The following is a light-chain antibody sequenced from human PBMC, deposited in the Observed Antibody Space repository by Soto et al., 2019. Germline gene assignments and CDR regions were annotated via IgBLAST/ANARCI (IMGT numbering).Light chain of an antibody. CDR2: KAS. V-gene: IGKV1-5*03. Sequence: DIQMTQSPSTLSASVGDRVTITCRASQSISTWLAWYQQKPGKVPKLLIYKASTLKTGVPSRFSGSGAGADFTLTISSLQPDDFATYYCQQYDTYPTFGQGTTVEIK. CDR3: QQYDTYPT. J-gene: IGKJ1*01. CDR1: QSISTW.